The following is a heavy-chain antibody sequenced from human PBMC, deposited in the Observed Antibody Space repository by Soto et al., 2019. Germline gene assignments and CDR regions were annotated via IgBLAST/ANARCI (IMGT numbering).Heavy chain of an antibody. CDR2: ISGSGGST. D-gene: IGHD3-9*01. J-gene: IGHJ4*02. V-gene: IGHV3-23*01. Sequence: GGSLRLSCAASGFTFSSYSMSWVRQAPGKGLEWVSAISGSGGSTYYADSVKGRFTISRDNSKNTLYLQMNSLRAEDTAVYYCANSKNYDILTGPYHFDYWGQGTLVTVSS. CDR1: GFTFSSYS. CDR3: ANSKNYDILTGPYHFDY.